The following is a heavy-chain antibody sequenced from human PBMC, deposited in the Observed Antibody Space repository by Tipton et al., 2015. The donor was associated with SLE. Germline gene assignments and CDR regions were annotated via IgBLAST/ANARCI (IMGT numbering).Heavy chain of an antibody. CDR3: AKRPSHDYVGGMDV. CDR1: GFTFSSYG. Sequence: LRLSCAASGFTFSSYGMHWVRQAPGKGLEWVAVIWYDGSNKYYADSVKGRFTISRDNSKNTLYLQMSSLRVEDTAVYYCAKRPSHDYVGGMDVWGQGTTVTVSS. J-gene: IGHJ6*02. V-gene: IGHV3-30*18. CDR2: IWYDGSNK. D-gene: IGHD4-23*01.